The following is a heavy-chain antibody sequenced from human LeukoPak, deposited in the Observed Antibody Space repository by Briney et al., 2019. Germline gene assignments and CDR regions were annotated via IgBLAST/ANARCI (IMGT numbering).Heavy chain of an antibody. CDR1: GYTFTGYY. CDR3: ARGGGSVTTRYYYYMDV. V-gene: IGHV1-2*02. Sequence: ASVKVSCKASGYTFTGYYMHWVRQAPGQGLEWMGWINPNSGGTNYAQKFEGRATMTRDTSISTAYMELSRLRSDDTAVYYCARGGGSVTTRYYYYMDVWGKGTTVTVSS. J-gene: IGHJ6*03. CDR2: INPNSGGT. D-gene: IGHD2-15*01.